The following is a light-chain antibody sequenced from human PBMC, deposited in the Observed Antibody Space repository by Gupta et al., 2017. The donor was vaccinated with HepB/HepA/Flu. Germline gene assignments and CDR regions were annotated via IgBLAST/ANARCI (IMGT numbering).Light chain of an antibody. J-gene: IGKJ4*01. Sequence: EIVLTQSPATLSLSPGERATLSCSASQSVSSYLAWYQQKPGQAPRLLIYDASNRATGIPARFSGSGSGTXFTLTIXSLEPEDFAVYYCQQRSNWPITFGXGTKVEIK. V-gene: IGKV3-11*01. CDR2: DAS. CDR1: QSVSSY. CDR3: QQRSNWPIT.